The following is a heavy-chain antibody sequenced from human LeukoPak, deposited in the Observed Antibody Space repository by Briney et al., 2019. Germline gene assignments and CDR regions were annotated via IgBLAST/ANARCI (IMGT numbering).Heavy chain of an antibody. Sequence: ASVKVSCKASGYTFTNYAISWVRQAPGQGLEWMGWISGNNGNTNYAQNVQGRVTMTTDTSTSTAYMELRSLRSDDTAVYYCARASPAAREVDYWGQGTLVTVSS. CDR1: GYTFTNYA. J-gene: IGHJ4*02. CDR3: ARASPAAREVDY. V-gene: IGHV1-18*01. CDR2: ISGNNGNT. D-gene: IGHD2-2*01.